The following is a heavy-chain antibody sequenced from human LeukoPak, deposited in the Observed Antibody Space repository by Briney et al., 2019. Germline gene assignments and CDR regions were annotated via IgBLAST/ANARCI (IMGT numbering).Heavy chain of an antibody. V-gene: IGHV4-59*08. CDR3: ARRAIPSEPHYLDF. CDR2: ISYSGGT. D-gene: IGHD2-2*02. J-gene: IGHJ4*02. Sequence: SETLSLTCIVSGVSMRGYYLTWIRQPPGKGLEWIGYISYSGGTNYNPSLESRVTMSVYTSKNEFSLYVNSATTADTAIYYCARRAIPSEPHYLDFWGQGILVTVSS. CDR1: GVSMRGYY.